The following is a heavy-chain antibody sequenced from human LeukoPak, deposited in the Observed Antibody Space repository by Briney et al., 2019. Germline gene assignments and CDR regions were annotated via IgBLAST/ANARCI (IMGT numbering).Heavy chain of an antibody. CDR3: ARGALTGHRFPYYYYGMDV. CDR2: IYYSGST. V-gene: IGHV4-59*01. Sequence: SETLSLTCTVSGGSISSYYWSWIRQPPGKGLERIGYIYYSGSTNYNPSLKSRVTISVDTSKNQFSLRLSSVTAADTAVYYCARGALTGHRFPYYYYGMDVWGQGTTVTVSS. J-gene: IGHJ6*02. CDR1: GGSISSYY. D-gene: IGHD1-20*01.